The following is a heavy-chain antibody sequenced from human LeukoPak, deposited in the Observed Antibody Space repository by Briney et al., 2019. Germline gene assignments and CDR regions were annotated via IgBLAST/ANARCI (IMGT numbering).Heavy chain of an antibody. Sequence: GGSLRLSCAASGFTFSSYAMSWVRQAPGKGLEWVATISHDGSNKNYGDSVKGRFTISRDNSKNTLYVQMNSLRAEDTAVYFCAKDWGDYYASGSSYLDDWGQGTLVTVSS. V-gene: IGHV3-30*18. CDR3: AKDWGDYYASGSSYLDD. J-gene: IGHJ4*02. CDR2: ISHDGSNK. CDR1: GFTFSSYA. D-gene: IGHD3-10*01.